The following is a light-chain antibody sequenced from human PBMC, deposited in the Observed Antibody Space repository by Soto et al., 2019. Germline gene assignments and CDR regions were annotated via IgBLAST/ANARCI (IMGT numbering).Light chain of an antibody. V-gene: IGKV3-11*01. J-gene: IGKJ4*01. CDR1: QSVSSY. CDR3: QHRYNWPLT. CDR2: DSS. Sequence: EVVLTQSPATLSLSPGERATLSCRASQSVSSYLAWYQQKPGQAPRLLIYDSSNRATGIPARFSGSGSGTDFTLTISSLEPEDFAVYYCQHRYNWPLTFGGGTKVVIK.